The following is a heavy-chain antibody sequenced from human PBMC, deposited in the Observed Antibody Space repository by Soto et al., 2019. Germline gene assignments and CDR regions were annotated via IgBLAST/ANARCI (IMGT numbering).Heavy chain of an antibody. CDR1: GCSIRSYY. J-gene: IGHJ6*02. V-gene: IGHV4-4*07. CDR3: AGIGEDVYYGMDV. CDR2: IYSRGDT. D-gene: IGHD2-21*01. Sequence: SSETLALSCSVSGCSIRSYYWNWLRQPAGKGLEWIGRIYSRGDTNYNPSVKSRVTMSVDTSKNEFSLRLNSVTAADTAVYYCAGIGEDVYYGMDVWGQGTTVTVSS.